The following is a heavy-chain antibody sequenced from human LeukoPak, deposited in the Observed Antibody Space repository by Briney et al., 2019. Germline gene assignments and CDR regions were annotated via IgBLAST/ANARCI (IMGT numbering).Heavy chain of an antibody. Sequence: GGSLRLSCAASGFTFSNYKMTWVRQSPGKGLEWISYISTTGNTIYYTDSVKGRFTVSRDNAKSSLYPQMNSLRDEDTGIYYCAREARMTTIFSWFDPWGQGTLVTVSS. V-gene: IGHV3-48*02. D-gene: IGHD5-24*01. CDR1: GFTFSNYK. CDR3: AREARMTTIFSWFDP. J-gene: IGHJ5*02. CDR2: ISTTGNTI.